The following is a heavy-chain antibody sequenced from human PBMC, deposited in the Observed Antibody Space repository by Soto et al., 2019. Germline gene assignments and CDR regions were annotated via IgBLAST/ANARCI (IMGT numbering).Heavy chain of an antibody. CDR3: AREKSNTLDY. CDR2: IWYDGSNK. V-gene: IGHV3-33*01. CDR1: GFIFSNYC. J-gene: IGHJ4*02. Sequence: QVQLVESGGGVVQPGRSLRLSCAASGFIFSNYCMHWVRQAPGKGLEWVAVIWYDGSNKYYADSVKGRFTISRDNSKNTLYLQMNSLRAEDTAVYYCAREKSNTLDYWGQGTLVSVSS.